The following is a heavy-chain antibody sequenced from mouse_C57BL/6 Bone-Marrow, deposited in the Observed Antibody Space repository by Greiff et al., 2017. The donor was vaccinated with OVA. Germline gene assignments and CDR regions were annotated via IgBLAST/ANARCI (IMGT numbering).Heavy chain of an antibody. J-gene: IGHJ2*01. CDR1: GYTFTSYW. V-gene: IGHV1-69*01. Sequence: VQLQQPGAELVMPGASVKLSCKASGYTFTSYWMHWVKQRPGQGLEWIGEIDPSASYTNYNQKFKGKSTLTVDKSSSTAYMQLSSLTSEDSAVYYCARDYFDYWGQGTTLTVSS. CDR2: IDPSASYT. CDR3: ARDYFDY.